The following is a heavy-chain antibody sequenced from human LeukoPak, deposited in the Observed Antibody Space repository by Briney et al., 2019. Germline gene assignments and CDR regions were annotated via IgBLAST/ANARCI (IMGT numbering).Heavy chain of an antibody. V-gene: IGHV4-31*03. D-gene: IGHD3-3*01. J-gene: IGHJ6*02. CDR3: ARDQGTIFGV. CDR2: IYYSGST. CDR1: GGSISSGVCY. Sequence: SKTLSLTCTVSGGSISSGVCYWSWIRQHPGKGLEWIGYIYYSGSTYYNPSLKRRVTILIDTSKNQFSLKLNSVTAADTAVYYCARDQGTIFGVWGQGTTVTVSS.